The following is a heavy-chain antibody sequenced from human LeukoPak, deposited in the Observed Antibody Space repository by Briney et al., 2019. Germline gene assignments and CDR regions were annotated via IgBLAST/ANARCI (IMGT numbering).Heavy chain of an antibody. CDR3: ARDPDHNWNGLGLFDY. V-gene: IGHV1-2*02. J-gene: IGHJ4*02. CDR2: INPNSGGT. D-gene: IGHD1-20*01. CDR1: GYTFTGYY. Sequence: GASVKVSCKASGYTFTGYYMHWVRQAPGQGLEWMGWINPNSGGTNYAQKFQGRVTMTRDTSISTAYMELSRLRSDDTAVYYCARDPDHNWNGLGLFDYWGQGTLVTVSS.